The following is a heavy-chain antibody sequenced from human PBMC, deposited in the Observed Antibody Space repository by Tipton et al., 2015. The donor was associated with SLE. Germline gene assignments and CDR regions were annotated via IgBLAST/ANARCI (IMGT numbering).Heavy chain of an antibody. CDR3: ARAPWA. J-gene: IGHJ4*02. D-gene: IGHD7-27*01. CDR2: IRYDGSNK. V-gene: IGHV3-33*08. CDR1: GFTFGSYD. Sequence: RSLRLSCAASGFTFGSYDMHWVRLATGKGLEWVAFIRYDGSNKYYADSVKGRFTISRDNAKNSLYLQMNSLRGEDTAVYYCARAPWAWGQGTLVTVSA.